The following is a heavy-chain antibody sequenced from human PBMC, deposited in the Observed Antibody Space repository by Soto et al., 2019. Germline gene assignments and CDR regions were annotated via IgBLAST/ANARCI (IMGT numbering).Heavy chain of an antibody. D-gene: IGHD6-13*01. CDR1: GDSISSGYH. Sequence: PSETLSLTCAVSGDSISSGYHWAWIRQPPGKGLEWVASIYHSGTTYYNPSLTSRVTISVDTSKNQFSLKLSSVTAADTAVYYCARDTSSWSSSWYVIDYWGQGTLVTVSS. V-gene: IGHV4-38-2*02. CDR2: IYHSGTT. CDR3: ARDTSSWSSSWYVIDY. J-gene: IGHJ4*02.